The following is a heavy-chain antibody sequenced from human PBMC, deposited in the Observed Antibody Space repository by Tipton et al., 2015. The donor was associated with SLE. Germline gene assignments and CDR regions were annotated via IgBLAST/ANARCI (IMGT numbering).Heavy chain of an antibody. J-gene: IGHJ4*02. CDR3: ARDRVDTAMDFDY. Sequence: QVQLVQSGAEVKKPGASVKVSCKASGYTFTSYYMHWVRQAPGQGLEWMGGIIPIFGTANYAQKFQGRVTITADESTSTAYMELSSLRSEDTAVYYCARDRVDTAMDFDYWGQGTLVTVSS. CDR2: IIPIFGTA. V-gene: IGHV1-69*01. CDR1: GYTFTSYY. D-gene: IGHD5-18*01.